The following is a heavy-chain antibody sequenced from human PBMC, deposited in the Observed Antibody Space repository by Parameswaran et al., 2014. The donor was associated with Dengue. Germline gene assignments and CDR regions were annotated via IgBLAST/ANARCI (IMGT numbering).Heavy chain of an antibody. Sequence: VRQAPGQGLEWMGWISAYNGNTNYAQKLQGRVTMTTDTSTSTAYMELRSLRSDDTAVYYCARDGSGYCSSTSCYAHYYYYGMDVWGQGTTVTVSS. D-gene: IGHD2-2*01. CDR3: ARDGSGYCSSTSCYAHYYYYGMDV. J-gene: IGHJ6*02. V-gene: IGHV1-18*01. CDR2: ISAYNGNT.